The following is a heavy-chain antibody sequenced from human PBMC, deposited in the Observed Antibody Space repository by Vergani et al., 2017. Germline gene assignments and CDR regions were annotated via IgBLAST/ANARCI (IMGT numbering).Heavy chain of an antibody. Sequence: QVQLVQSGAEVKNPGSSVKVSCKASGGTFSSYAISWVRQAPGQGLEWMGRIIPILGIANYAQKFQGRVTITADKSTSTAYMELSSLRSEDTAVYYCARGPAVAGGDYYYYGMDVWGQGTTVTVSS. J-gene: IGHJ6*02. CDR3: ARGPAVAGGDYYYYGMDV. D-gene: IGHD6-19*01. V-gene: IGHV1-69*04. CDR2: IIPILGIA. CDR1: GGTFSSYA.